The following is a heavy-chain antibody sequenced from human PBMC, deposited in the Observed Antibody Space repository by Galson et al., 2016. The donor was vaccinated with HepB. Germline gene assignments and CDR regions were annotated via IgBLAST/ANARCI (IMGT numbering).Heavy chain of an antibody. V-gene: IGHV2-5*02. CDR1: GISVTTFEVG. CDR3: AHRGRTRYFDT. J-gene: IGHJ4*02. D-gene: IGHD3/OR15-3a*01. CDR2: IYWDDED. Sequence: PALVKPTQTLTLTCSVSGISVTTFEVGVGWIRQSPGKAPEWLAIIYWDDEDRYSTSLKSRLTITRDTSKNQVVLTMINMDPEDTATYYCAHRGRTRYFDTWGQGTLVTGSS.